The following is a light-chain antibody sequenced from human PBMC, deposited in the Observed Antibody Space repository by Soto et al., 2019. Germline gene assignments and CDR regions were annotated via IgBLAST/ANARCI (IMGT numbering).Light chain of an antibody. CDR2: RTT. J-gene: IGKJ1*01. CDR1: QGISSW. CDR3: QQYNSYST. V-gene: IGKV1-5*03. Sequence: DIQMTQSPSTVSASVGDRVTITCRASQGISSWLAWYQQKPEKAPKLLIYRTTNLESGVPSRFSGRRSGTELTLTISSLQPDDFATYYCQQYNSYSTCGQGTKVEIK.